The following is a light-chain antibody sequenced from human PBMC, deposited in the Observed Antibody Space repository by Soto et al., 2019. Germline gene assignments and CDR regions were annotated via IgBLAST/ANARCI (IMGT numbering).Light chain of an antibody. Sequence: QSALTQPPSASGSPGQSVTISCTGTSSDVGGYKYVSWYQQHPGKLPKLMIYEVSKRPSGVPDRFSGSKSGNKASLTVSGLQAEDEAEYYCSSYAGSNNVVFGGGTKLTVL. CDR1: SSDVGGYKY. V-gene: IGLV2-8*01. CDR3: SSYAGSNNVV. J-gene: IGLJ2*01. CDR2: EVS.